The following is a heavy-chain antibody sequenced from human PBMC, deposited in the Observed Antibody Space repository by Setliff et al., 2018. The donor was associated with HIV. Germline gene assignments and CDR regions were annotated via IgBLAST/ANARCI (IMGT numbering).Heavy chain of an antibody. CDR3: ARGTAYYNFWSGYSQDYYYYYMDV. V-gene: IGHV4-34*01. CDR1: GGSFSGYY. Sequence: PSETLSLTCAVYGGSFSGYYWSWIRQSPGKGLEWIGEINHSGSTKYNPFLKSRVTISVDTSKNQFSLKLSSVTAADTAVYYCARGTAYYNFWSGYSQDYYYYYMDVWGKGTTVTVSS. D-gene: IGHD3-3*01. CDR2: INHSGST. J-gene: IGHJ6*03.